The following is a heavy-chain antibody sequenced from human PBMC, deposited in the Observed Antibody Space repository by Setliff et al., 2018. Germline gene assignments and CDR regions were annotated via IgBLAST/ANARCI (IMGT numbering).Heavy chain of an antibody. Sequence: SETLSLTCTVSGGSISTYYWSWIRQPPGKGLEWIGHFYTSGITSYNPSLKSRVTISVDTSKNQFSLKLSSVTAADTAVYYCVTAASARSRWYDMGWFDPWGQGTLVTVSS. CDR1: GGSISTYY. J-gene: IGHJ5*02. D-gene: IGHD3-22*01. V-gene: IGHV4-4*08. CDR2: FYTSGIT. CDR3: VTAASARSRWYDMGWFDP.